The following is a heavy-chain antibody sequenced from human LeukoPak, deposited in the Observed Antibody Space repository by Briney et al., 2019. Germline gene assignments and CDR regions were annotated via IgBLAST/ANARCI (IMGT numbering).Heavy chain of an antibody. J-gene: IGHJ6*02. CDR1: GGSISSYY. CDR2: IYYSGST. CDR3: ASSSGWSSGHDYYYYYGMDV. V-gene: IGHV4-59*08. D-gene: IGHD6-19*01. Sequence: SETLSLTCTVSGGSISSYYWSWIRQPPGKGLEWIGYIYYSGSTNYNPSLKSRVTISVDTSKNQFSLKLSSVTAADTAVYYCASSSGWSSGHDYYYYYGMDVWGQGTTVTVSS.